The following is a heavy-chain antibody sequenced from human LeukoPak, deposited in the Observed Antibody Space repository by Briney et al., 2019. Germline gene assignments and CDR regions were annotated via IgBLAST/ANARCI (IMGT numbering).Heavy chain of an antibody. J-gene: IGHJ4*02. CDR3: SRENGAFSPFGY. CDR1: GGSISRGGYY. V-gene: IGHV4-31*03. Sequence: SQTLSLTCTVSGGSISRGGYYWTWIRQHPGKGLEWIGYIYHSGSTYYNPSLESRVTVSLDKSKNQLSLNLTSVTAADTAVYYCSRENGAFSPFGYWGQGTLVTVLS. CDR2: IYHSGST. D-gene: IGHD2-8*01.